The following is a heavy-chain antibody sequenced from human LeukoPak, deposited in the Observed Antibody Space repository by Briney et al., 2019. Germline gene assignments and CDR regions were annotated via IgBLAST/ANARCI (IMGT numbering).Heavy chain of an antibody. CDR3: ARESYGGNVGDAFDI. D-gene: IGHD4-23*01. J-gene: IGHJ3*02. CDR1: GFTFSSDG. V-gene: IGHV3-33*01. CDR2: IWYDGSNK. Sequence: GGSLRLSCAASGFTFSSDGMHWVRQAPGKGLEWVAVIWYDGSNKYYADSVKGRFTISRDNSKNTLYLQMNSLRAEDTAVYYCARESYGGNVGDAFDIWGQGTMVTVSS.